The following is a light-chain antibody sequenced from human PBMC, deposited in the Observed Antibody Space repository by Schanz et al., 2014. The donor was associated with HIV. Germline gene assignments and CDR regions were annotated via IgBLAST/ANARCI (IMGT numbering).Light chain of an antibody. CDR3: QHYYNSLWT. CDR1: QSVSSSY. V-gene: IGKV3-20*01. CDR2: DAS. Sequence: EIVLTQSPGTLSLSPGERATLSCRASQSVSSSYLAWYQQKPGQAPRLLISDASSRATGIPDRFSGSGSGTDFTLTISRLEPEDFAVYYCQHYYNSLWTFGQGTKVEIK. J-gene: IGKJ1*01.